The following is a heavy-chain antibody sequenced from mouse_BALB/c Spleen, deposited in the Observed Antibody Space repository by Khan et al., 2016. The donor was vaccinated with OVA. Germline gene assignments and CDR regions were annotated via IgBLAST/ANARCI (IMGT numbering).Heavy chain of an antibody. V-gene: IGHV2-3*01. CDR3: AIIYYGYDWVAY. CDR1: GLSLTNYG. J-gene: IGHJ3*01. Sequence: QVQLKESGPGLVAPSQSLSIRCTVSGLSLTNYGVSWVRQPPGKGLEWLGVIWGDGSTNYHSVLKSRLSISKDNSKSQVFVKLNSLQTDDTATYYCAIIYYGYDWVAYWGQGTLVTVSA. D-gene: IGHD2-2*01. CDR2: IWGDGST.